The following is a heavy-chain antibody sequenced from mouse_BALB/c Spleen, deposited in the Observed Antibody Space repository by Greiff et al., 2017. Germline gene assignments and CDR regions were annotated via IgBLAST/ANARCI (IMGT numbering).Heavy chain of an antibody. CDR2: IYPGNSDT. CDR1: GYSFTSYW. CDR3: TRYPYYGSSSLYAMDY. J-gene: IGHJ4*01. V-gene: IGHV1-5*01. D-gene: IGHD1-1*01. Sequence: VQLQQSGTVLARPGASVKMSCKASGYSFTSYWMHWVKQRPGQGLEWIGAIYPGNSDTSYNQKFKGKAKLTAVTSASTAYMELSSLTNEDSAVYYCTRYPYYGSSSLYAMDYWGQGTSVTVSS.